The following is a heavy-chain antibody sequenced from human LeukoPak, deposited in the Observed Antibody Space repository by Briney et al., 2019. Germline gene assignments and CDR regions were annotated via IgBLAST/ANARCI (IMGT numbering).Heavy chain of an antibody. CDR2: IVGSGANT. Sequence: GASLRLSCAASGFIFSNYAMSWVRQAPGKGLEWVSAIVGSGANTYYADSVKGRFTIFRDNPRNTLYLQINSLRAEDTAVYYCAKWGNYIVLAGYYDPDNWGQGTLVTVSS. CDR1: GFIFSNYA. CDR3: AKWGNYIVLAGYYDPDN. D-gene: IGHD3-9*01. J-gene: IGHJ4*02. V-gene: IGHV3-23*01.